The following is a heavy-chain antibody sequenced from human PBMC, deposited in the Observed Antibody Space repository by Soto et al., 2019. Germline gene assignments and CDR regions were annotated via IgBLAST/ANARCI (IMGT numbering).Heavy chain of an antibody. CDR2: INPNSGDT. V-gene: IGHV1-2*02. J-gene: IGHJ5*02. CDR1: GYTFSEFH. CDR3: ARDGNYYTSRNGHWFDP. D-gene: IGHD1-26*01. Sequence: LMQSGAEVKKPGASVKVSCKTSGYTFSEFHLHWVRQTAGQGLEWRGWINPNSGDTQSAAKFQGRVTMTSDTSTRVAYMELTSLRYDDTAVYYCARDGNYYTSRNGHWFDPWGQGTLITVSS.